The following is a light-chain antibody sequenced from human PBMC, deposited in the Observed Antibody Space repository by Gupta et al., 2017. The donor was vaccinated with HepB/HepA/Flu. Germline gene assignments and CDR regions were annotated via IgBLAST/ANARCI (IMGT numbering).Light chain of an antibody. CDR3: SAYGRGNAWV. CDR2: EVS. Sequence: QSALTQPASGSGSPRQSITISCTGTSNDIGYYTHVSWYQQNPGKAHKIIIYEVSQRPSGISTRFSGSKSGNTASLTISGPKDEDAADYYCSAYGRGNAWVFGGGTRLTVL. V-gene: IGLV2-23*02. CDR1: SNDIGYYTH. J-gene: IGLJ3*02.